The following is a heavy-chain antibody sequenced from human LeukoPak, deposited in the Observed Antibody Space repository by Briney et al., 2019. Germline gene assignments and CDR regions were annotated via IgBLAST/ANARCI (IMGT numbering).Heavy chain of an antibody. CDR3: AKGEELRAFDY. CDR1: GFTFNNYA. D-gene: IGHD1-26*01. V-gene: IGHV3-23*01. J-gene: IGHJ4*02. Sequence: GGSLRLSCAASGFTFNNYAMSWVRQAPGEGLEWVSAITGSGGTTYYADSVKGRFTISRDNSKNTLYLQMNSLRAEDTAVYYCAKGEELRAFDYWGQGTLVTVSS. CDR2: ITGSGGTT.